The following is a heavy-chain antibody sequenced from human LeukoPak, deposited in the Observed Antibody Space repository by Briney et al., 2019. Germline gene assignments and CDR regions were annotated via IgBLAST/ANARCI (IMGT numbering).Heavy chain of an antibody. V-gene: IGHV3-20*04. D-gene: IGHD4-17*01. J-gene: IGHJ3*02. CDR2: LNRNGDIT. Sequence: GGSLRLSCAASGYTFGDYGMSWVRQVPGKGLEWVSGLNRNGDITGYADFVQGRFTISRDNAKNSLYLQMNSLGAEDTALYYCAKDRDDYGDYGRVGSAFDIWGQGTMATVSS. CDR1: GYTFGDYG. CDR3: AKDRDDYGDYGRVGSAFDI.